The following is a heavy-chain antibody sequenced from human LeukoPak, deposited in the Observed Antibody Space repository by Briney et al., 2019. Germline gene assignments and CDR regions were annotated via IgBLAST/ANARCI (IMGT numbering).Heavy chain of an antibody. V-gene: IGHV3-7*01. CDR1: EFSFSSYW. CDR3: ARGPCTTLTTK. CDR2: IKQDGSVK. J-gene: IGHJ4*02. Sequence: SGGSLRLSCVASEFSFSSYWMTWVRQAPGKGLEWVANIKQDGSVKNYVDSVKGRFTISRDNAENSLYLQMNSLRVEDTAVYYCARGPCTTLTTKWGQGTLVTVSS. D-gene: IGHD4-11*01.